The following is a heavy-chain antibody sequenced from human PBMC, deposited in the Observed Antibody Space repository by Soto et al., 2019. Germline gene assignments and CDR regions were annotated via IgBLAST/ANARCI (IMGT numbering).Heavy chain of an antibody. CDR2: INPSGGST. D-gene: IGHD3-3*01. Sequence: QVQLVQSGAEVKKPGASVKVSCKASGYTFTSYYMHWVRQAPGQGLEWMGIINPSGGSTSYAQKFQGRVTMTRDTSTSTVYMELSSLRSEDTAVYYCARDRGYYDFWSGHYYFDYWGQGTLVTVSS. V-gene: IGHV1-46*01. J-gene: IGHJ4*02. CDR1: GYTFTSYY. CDR3: ARDRGYYDFWSGHYYFDY.